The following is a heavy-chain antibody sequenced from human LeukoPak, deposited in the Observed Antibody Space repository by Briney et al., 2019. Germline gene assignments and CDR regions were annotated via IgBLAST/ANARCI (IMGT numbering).Heavy chain of an antibody. CDR3: ARHSPNWGINY. Sequence: SETLSLTCAVSGYSISSGYYWGWIRQPPGKGLEWIGSIYHSGSTYYNPSLKSRVTISVDTSKNQFSLKLSSVTAADTAVYYCARHSPNWGINYWGQGTLVTVSP. CDR1: GYSISSGYY. V-gene: IGHV4-38-2*01. CDR2: IYHSGST. D-gene: IGHD7-27*01. J-gene: IGHJ4*02.